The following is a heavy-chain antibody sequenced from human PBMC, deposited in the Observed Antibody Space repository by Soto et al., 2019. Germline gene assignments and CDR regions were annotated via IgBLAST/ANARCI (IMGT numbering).Heavy chain of an antibody. CDR3: AKLSSSGWYGHIDY. D-gene: IGHD6-19*01. CDR1: GFTFSSYA. J-gene: IGHJ4*02. V-gene: IGHV3-23*01. Sequence: GSLRLSCAASGFTFSSYAMSWVRQAPGKGLEWVSTISGSDGRTYSTDSVKGRFTISRDNSRNTAYLQMDSLRAEDTAIYYCAKLSSSGWYGHIDYWGQGTLVTVSS. CDR2: ISGSDGRT.